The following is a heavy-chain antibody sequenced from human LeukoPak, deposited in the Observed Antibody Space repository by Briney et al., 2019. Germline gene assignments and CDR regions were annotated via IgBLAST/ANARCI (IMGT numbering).Heavy chain of an antibody. CDR2: IYYSGST. V-gene: IGHV4-39*01. D-gene: IGHD3-22*01. CDR1: GGSISSSSYY. J-gene: IGHJ4*02. Sequence: SETLSLTCTVSGGSISSSSYYWGWIRQPPGKGLEWIGSIYYSGSTYYNPSLKSRVTISVDTSKNQFSLKLSSATAADTAVYYCARRRRTYYYDSSGYYWGQGTLVTVSS. CDR3: ARRRRTYYYDSSGYY.